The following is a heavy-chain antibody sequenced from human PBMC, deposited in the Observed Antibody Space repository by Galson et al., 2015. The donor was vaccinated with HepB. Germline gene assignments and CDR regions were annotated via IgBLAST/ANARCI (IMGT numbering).Heavy chain of an antibody. V-gene: IGHV3-15*01. CDR3: TTVIYDSSGYHDY. Sequence: SLRLSCAASGFTFSNAWMSWVRQAPGKGLEWVGRIKSKTDGGTTDYAAPVKGRFTISRDDSKNTLYLQMNSLKTEDTAVYYCTTVIYDSSGYHDYWGQGTLVTVSS. D-gene: IGHD3-22*01. J-gene: IGHJ4*02. CDR1: GFTFSNAW. CDR2: IKSKTDGGTT.